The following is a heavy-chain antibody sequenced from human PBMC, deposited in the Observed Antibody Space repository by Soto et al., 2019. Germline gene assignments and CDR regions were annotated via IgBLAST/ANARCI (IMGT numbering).Heavy chain of an antibody. J-gene: IGHJ4*02. CDR2: VNPNNGDT. Sequence: QVQLVQSGAELKKPGASVKVSCKPSGYTFSNYDMNWVRQATGQGPEWIGWVNPNNGDTGYAQKFQGRVTLTTDISTTTAYMELTSLRSEDTAIYYCAKVSRKGSAIDFDYWGQGTLITVSS. V-gene: IGHV1-8*01. CDR3: AKVSRKGSAIDFDY. D-gene: IGHD3-10*01. CDR1: GYTFSNYD.